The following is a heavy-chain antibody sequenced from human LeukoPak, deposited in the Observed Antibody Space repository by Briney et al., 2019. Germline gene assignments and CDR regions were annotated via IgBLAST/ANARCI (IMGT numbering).Heavy chain of an antibody. D-gene: IGHD5-18*01. J-gene: IGHJ4*02. V-gene: IGHV4-4*02. CDR3: AREGRRGYSYGHVGFDY. Sequence: PSETLSLTCAVSGGSISSSNWWSWVRQPPGKGLEWIGEIYHSGSTNYNPSLKSRVTISVDTSKNQFSLKLSSVTAADTAVYYCAREGRRGYSYGHVGFDYWGQGTLVTVSS. CDR2: IYHSGST. CDR1: GGSISSSNW.